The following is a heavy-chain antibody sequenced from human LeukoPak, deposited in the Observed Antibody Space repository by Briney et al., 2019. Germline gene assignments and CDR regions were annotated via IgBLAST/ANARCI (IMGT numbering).Heavy chain of an antibody. V-gene: IGHV1-8*01. D-gene: IGHD3-22*01. Sequence: ASVKVSCKASGYTFTSYDINWVRQATGQGLEWMGWMNPNSGNTGYAQKFQGRVTMTRNTSISTAYMELSSLRSEDTAVYYCARALIENDAFDIWGQGTMVTVSS. CDR2: MNPNSGNT. J-gene: IGHJ3*02. CDR3: ARALIENDAFDI. CDR1: GYTFTSYD.